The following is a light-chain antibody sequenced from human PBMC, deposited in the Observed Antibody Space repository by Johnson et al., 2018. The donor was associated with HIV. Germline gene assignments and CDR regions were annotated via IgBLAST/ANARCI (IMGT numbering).Light chain of an antibody. CDR3: GTWDSSLSVFYV. V-gene: IGLV1-51*02. Sequence: QSVLTQPPSVSAAPGQKVTISCSGSSSNIGNNYVSLYQHLPGAAPKLLIYENNKRPSGIPDRFSGSKSGTSATLGITGLQTGDEADYYCGTWDSSLSVFYVFGTGTKVTVL. CDR2: ENN. CDR1: SSNIGNNY. J-gene: IGLJ1*01.